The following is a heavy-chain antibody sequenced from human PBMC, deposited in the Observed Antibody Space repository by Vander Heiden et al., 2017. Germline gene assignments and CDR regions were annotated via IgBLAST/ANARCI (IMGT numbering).Heavy chain of an antibody. CDR3: ARAKEQLARGFDI. J-gene: IGHJ3*02. Sequence: VPLVESGGGAVQPGRSLRLSCAASGFTFSTYGMHRIRQAPGKGLEWVAVTWRDGTNRYYADSVKGRFTVSRDNSKNTLYLQMDSLRGEDTAVYYCARAKEQLARGFDIWGRGTVVSVSS. CDR1: GFTFSTYG. V-gene: IGHV3-33*01. D-gene: IGHD6-13*01. CDR2: TWRDGTNR.